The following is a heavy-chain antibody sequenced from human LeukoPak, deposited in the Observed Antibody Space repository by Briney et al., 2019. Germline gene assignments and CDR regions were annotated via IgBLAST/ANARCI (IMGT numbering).Heavy chain of an antibody. CDR1: GFTFSSYA. V-gene: IGHV3-21*01. CDR2: ISSSGGYT. CDR3: ARDRGSYYGRYFDY. J-gene: IGHJ4*02. Sequence: GGSLRLSCAASGFTFSSYAMSWVRQAPGKGLEWVSAISSSGGYTFYADSVKGRFTISRDNAKNSLYLQMNSLRAEDTAVYYCARDRGSYYGRYFDYWGQGTLVTVSS. D-gene: IGHD1-26*01.